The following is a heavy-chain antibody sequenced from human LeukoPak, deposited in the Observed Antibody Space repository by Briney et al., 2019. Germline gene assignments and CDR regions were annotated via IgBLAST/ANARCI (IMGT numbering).Heavy chain of an antibody. J-gene: IGHJ4*02. V-gene: IGHV1-69*06. Sequence: GASVKVSCKASGYAFTGYYMHWVRQAPGQGLEWMGGIIPIFGTANYAQKFQGRVTITADKSTSTAYMELSSLRSEDTAVYYCARERRNRIAVAGTPGLNYWGQGTLVTVSS. CDR2: IIPIFGTA. CDR3: ARERRNRIAVAGTPGLNY. CDR1: GYAFTGYY. D-gene: IGHD6-19*01.